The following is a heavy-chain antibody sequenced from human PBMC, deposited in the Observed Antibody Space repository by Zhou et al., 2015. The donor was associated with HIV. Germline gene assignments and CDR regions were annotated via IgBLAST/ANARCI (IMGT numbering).Heavy chain of an antibody. J-gene: IGHJ3*02. CDR1: GYTFTNYG. CDR3: ARVTRGSSVAGWGQDAFDI. D-gene: IGHD6-19*01. CDR2: ISAYNGNT. V-gene: IGHV1-18*01. Sequence: QVQLVQSGAEVKKPGASVRVSCKASGYTFTNYGISWVRQAPGQGLEWMGWISAYNGNTNFAQKLQGRVTMTTDTSTSTAYMELRSLRSDDTAVYYCARVTRGSSVAGWGQDAFDIWGQGTMVTVSS.